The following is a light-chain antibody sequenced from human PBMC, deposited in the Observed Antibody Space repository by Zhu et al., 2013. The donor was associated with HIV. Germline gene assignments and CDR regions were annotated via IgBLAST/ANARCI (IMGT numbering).Light chain of an antibody. CDR1: QSLVDSDGNTY. Sequence: DVVMTQFPFSLPVTPGQPASISCRSSQSLVDSDGNTYLNWFHQRPGQSPGRLIYKVSNRDSGVPDRFSGSGSGTDFTLKISSVEAEDVGVYFCMQGTFWPWTFGQGTKVEIK. CDR2: KVS. CDR3: MQGTFWPWT. V-gene: IGKV2-30*01. J-gene: IGKJ1*01.